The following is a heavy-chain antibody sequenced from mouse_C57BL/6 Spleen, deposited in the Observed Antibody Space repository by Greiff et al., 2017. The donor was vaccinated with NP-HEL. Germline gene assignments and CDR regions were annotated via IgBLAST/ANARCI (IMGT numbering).Heavy chain of an antibody. J-gene: IGHJ3*01. CDR2: IDPSDSYT. V-gene: IGHV1-69*01. D-gene: IGHD2-4*01. CDR1: GYTFTSYW. Sequence: QVHVKQPGAELVMPGASVKLSCKASGYTFTSYWMHWVKQRPGQGLEWIGEIDPSDSYTNYNQKFKGKSTLTVDKSSSTAYMQLSSLTSEDSAVXYCARNNYDYDPFAYWGQGTLVTVSA. CDR3: ARNNYDYDPFAY.